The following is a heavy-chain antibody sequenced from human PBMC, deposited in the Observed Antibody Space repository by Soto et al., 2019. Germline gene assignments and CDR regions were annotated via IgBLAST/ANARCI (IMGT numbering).Heavy chain of an antibody. V-gene: IGHV3-30*18. D-gene: IGHD3-10*01. Sequence: PGGSLRLSCAASGFTFSSYGMHWVRQDPGKGLEWVAVISYDGSNKYYADSVKGRFTISRDNSKNTLYLQMNSLRAEDTAVYYCAKEPIRYGSGTHWFDPWGQGTLVTVSS. CDR3: AKEPIRYGSGTHWFDP. J-gene: IGHJ5*02. CDR1: GFTFSSYG. CDR2: ISYDGSNK.